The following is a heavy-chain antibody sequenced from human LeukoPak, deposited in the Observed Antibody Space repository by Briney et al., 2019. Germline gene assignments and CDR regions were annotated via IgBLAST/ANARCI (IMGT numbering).Heavy chain of an antibody. D-gene: IGHD5-18*01. CDR3: ARADWDTAMIDY. V-gene: IGHV3-30*03. CDR1: GFTFSSYG. CDR2: ISYDGSNK. Sequence: PGGSLRLSCVASGFTFSSYGTHWVRQAPGKGLEWVAVISYDGSNKYYVESVKGRITISRDNSKNILYLQMNSLRAEDTAVYYCARADWDTAMIDYWGQGTLVTVSS. J-gene: IGHJ4*02.